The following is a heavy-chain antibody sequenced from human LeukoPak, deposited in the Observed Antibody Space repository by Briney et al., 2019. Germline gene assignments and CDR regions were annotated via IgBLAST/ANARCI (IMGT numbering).Heavy chain of an antibody. CDR2: ISAYNGNT. V-gene: IGHV1-18*01. J-gene: IGHJ5*02. Sequence: GASVKVSCKASGYTFTSYGISWVRQAPGQGLEWMGWISAYNGNTNYAQKLQGRVTMTTDTSTSTAYMELRSLRSDDTAVYYCARYIGSSSAIFGVVYNWFDPWGQGTLVTVSS. CDR1: GYTFTSYG. CDR3: ARYIGSSSAIFGVVYNWFDP. D-gene: IGHD3-3*01.